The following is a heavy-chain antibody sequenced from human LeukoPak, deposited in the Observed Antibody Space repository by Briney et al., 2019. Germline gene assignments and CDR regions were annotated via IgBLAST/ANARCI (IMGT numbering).Heavy chain of an antibody. Sequence: GESLKISCKGSGYRFTTYWIGWVRQMPGKGLELMRIFNPGDSDTRYSPSFQGQVTISADKSISTAYLQWSSLKASDTAAYYCARSYYDSSGYYYYYWGQGTLVTVSS. V-gene: IGHV5-51*01. CDR1: GYRFTTYW. CDR3: ARSYYDSSGYYYYY. CDR2: FNPGDSDT. J-gene: IGHJ4*02. D-gene: IGHD3-22*01.